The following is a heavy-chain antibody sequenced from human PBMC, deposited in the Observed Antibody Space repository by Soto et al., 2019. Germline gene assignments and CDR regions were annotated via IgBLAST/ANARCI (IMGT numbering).Heavy chain of an antibody. D-gene: IGHD2-21*02. J-gene: IGHJ3*01. CDR2: VHHTGNT. V-gene: IGHV4-30-2*01. CDR3: AKECGGNCLAAFDV. CDR1: GGSITSGGFS. Sequence: QVQLKESGSGLVKPAQTLSLTCAVSGGSITSGGFSWSWIRQPPGKGLEWIGYVHHTGNTDYHPSLRSRVTISLDRSRNLFSRNLNSVTAADMDTYYSAKECGGNCLAAFDVWGNETTVIVSS.